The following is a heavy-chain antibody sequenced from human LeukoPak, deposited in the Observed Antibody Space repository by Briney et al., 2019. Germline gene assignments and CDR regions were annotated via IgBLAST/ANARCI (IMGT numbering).Heavy chain of an antibody. CDR1: GFNFSDYN. D-gene: IGHD3-22*01. Sequence: GGSLRLSCAASGFNFSDYNMNWIRQAPGKGLEWVSHISSTGTTIYFADSVKGRFTISRDNAKNSVHLLVSSLRPGDTALYFCVRVRDPDTSAYRPFPDYWGQGTLVTVSS. V-gene: IGHV3-11*01. CDR2: ISSTGTTI. J-gene: IGHJ4*02. CDR3: VRVRDPDTSAYRPFPDY.